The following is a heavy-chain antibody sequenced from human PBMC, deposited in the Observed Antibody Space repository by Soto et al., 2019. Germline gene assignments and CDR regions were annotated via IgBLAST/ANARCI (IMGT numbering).Heavy chain of an antibody. CDR1: GGSISTVGHY. J-gene: IGHJ4*02. Sequence: SETLSLTCSVSGGSISTVGHYWTWIRQPPGKGLEWIGSIYHTGSTYYSKSLRSRLTMSVDTPKSQFSLRLSSVTAADTAVYYCARATGTLRSRNCDYWGQGSLVTVSS. CDR3: ARATGTLRSRNCDY. V-gene: IGHV4-31*03. CDR2: IYHTGST. D-gene: IGHD1-1*01.